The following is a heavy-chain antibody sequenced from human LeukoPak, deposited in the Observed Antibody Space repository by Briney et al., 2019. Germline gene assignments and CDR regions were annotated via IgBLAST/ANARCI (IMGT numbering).Heavy chain of an antibody. CDR1: GFAFGDYA. Sequence: GGSLTLSCVASGFAFGDYAMSWVRQAPGKGLEWVSAIESVTYYADSVKGRFTISRDKSKNTLYLRMNSLRAEDTALYYCAKAVKTGYLYGMSVWGQGTMVTVSS. J-gene: IGHJ3*01. CDR3: AKAVKTGYLYGMSV. V-gene: IGHV3-23*01. D-gene: IGHD7-27*01. CDR2: IESVT.